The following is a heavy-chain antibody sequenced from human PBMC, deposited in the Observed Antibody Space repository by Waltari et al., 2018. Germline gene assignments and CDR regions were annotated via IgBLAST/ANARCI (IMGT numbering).Heavy chain of an antibody. CDR2: IYHSGST. CDR1: GYSISSGYY. J-gene: IGHJ5*02. Sequence: QVQLQESGPGLVKPSETLSLTCAVSGYSISSGYYWGWIRQPPGKGLEWIGSIYHSGSTYYNPSLKSRVTISVDTSKNQFSLKLSSLRSEDTAVYYCARGLNWFDPWGQGTLVTVSS. CDR3: ARGLNWFDP. V-gene: IGHV4-38-2*01.